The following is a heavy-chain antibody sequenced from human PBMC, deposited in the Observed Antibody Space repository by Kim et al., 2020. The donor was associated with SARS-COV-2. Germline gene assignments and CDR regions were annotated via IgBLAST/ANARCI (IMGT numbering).Heavy chain of an antibody. CDR1: GFTFSSYG. CDR3: AKDSGSSWYATHAFDI. J-gene: IGHJ3*02. Sequence: GGSLRLSCAASGFTFSSYGMHWVRQAPGKGLVWVAVISYDGSNKYYADSVKGRFTISRDNSKNTLYLQMNSLRAEDTAVYFCAKDSGSSWYATHAFDIWGQGTMVTVSS. V-gene: IGHV3-30*18. CDR2: ISYDGSNK. D-gene: IGHD6-13*01.